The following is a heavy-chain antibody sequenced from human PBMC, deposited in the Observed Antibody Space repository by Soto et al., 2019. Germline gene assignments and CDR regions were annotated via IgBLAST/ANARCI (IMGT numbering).Heavy chain of an antibody. Sequence: SETRSQTWAGYGGVSRVHYWSASWQRRGKGLEWIGEINHSGSTNQHNSLNTRLTLSVDKSNNQFSLKLSSVTAADTAVYYCARDSRGSGWYSLSYYGIAAWGQATPVT. CDR1: GGVSRVHY. J-gene: IGHJ6*02. CDR3: ARDSRGSGWYSLSYYGIAA. CDR2: INHSGST. V-gene: IGHV4-34*01. D-gene: IGHD6-19*01.